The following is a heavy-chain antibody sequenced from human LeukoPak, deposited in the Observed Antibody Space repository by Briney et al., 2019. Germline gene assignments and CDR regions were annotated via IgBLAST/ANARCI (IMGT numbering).Heavy chain of an antibody. D-gene: IGHD5-12*01. CDR1: GFIFSTYS. CDR3: ARRGYFDF. J-gene: IGHJ4*02. CDR2: ITGGGSTI. Sequence: GGSLRLSCAASGFIFSTYSMNWVREAPGKGLEWVSYITGGGSTIYYADSVKGRYTVSRDNAQNSLFLQMDSLRDEDTAVYYCARRGYFDFWGQGTLVTVSS. V-gene: IGHV3-48*02.